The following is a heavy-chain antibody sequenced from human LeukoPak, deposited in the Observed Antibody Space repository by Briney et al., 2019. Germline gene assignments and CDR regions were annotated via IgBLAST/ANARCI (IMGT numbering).Heavy chain of an antibody. CDR3: ARDLYANPTGVDY. Sequence: SETLSLTCTVSGYSISSGYYWAWIRQSPGKGLEWIGNIYHSGSTYYNPSLRSRVTMSVDTSKNQFSLKLSSMTAADTAVYYCARDLYANPTGVDYWGQGTLVTVSS. CDR2: IYHSGST. V-gene: IGHV4-38-2*02. J-gene: IGHJ4*02. D-gene: IGHD4-11*01. CDR1: GYSISSGYY.